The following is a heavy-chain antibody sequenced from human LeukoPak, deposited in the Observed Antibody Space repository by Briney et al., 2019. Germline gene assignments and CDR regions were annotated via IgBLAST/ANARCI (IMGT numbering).Heavy chain of an antibody. D-gene: IGHD6-19*01. V-gene: IGHV3-21*01. CDR3: AREVKVAGSFVDY. Sequence: MPGGSLRLSCAASGFTFSNYGMSWVRQAPGKGLEWVSSISSSSSYIYYADSVKGRFTISRDNAKNSLYLQMNSLRAEDTAVYYCAREVKVAGSFVDYWGQGTLVTVSS. J-gene: IGHJ4*02. CDR2: ISSSSSYI. CDR1: GFTFSNYG.